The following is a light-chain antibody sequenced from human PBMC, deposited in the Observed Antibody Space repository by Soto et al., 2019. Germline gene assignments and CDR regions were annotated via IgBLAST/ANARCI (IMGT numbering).Light chain of an antibody. Sequence: DIVLTQSPFSLPVTPGEPASISCRSSQSLLHSNGNTCFDWYLQKPGQSPQLLIYLGSNRASGVPDRFSGSGSGTDFTLKISRVEAEDVGVYYCMQALQTPLTFGQGTRLEIK. CDR3: MQALQTPLT. CDR1: QSLLHSNGNTC. V-gene: IGKV2-28*01. J-gene: IGKJ5*01. CDR2: LGS.